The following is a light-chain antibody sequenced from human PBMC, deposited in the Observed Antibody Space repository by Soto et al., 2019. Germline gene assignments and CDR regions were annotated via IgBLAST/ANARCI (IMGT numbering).Light chain of an antibody. Sequence: DIQLTQSPSFLSASVGDRVTITCRASQGINNYLAWYRRKPGKAPKLLIYAASTLQSGVPSRFSGSGSGTEFTLTISSLQPEDFATYYCQQLNSYPLTFGGGTKVEIK. V-gene: IGKV1-9*01. CDR2: AAS. J-gene: IGKJ4*01. CDR3: QQLNSYPLT. CDR1: QGINNY.